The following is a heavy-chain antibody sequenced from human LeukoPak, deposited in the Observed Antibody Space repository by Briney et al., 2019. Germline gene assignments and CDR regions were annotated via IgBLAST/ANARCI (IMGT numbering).Heavy chain of an antibody. J-gene: IGHJ4*02. CDR3: PRRNYDILTGYHNCFDY. V-gene: IGHV4-31*02. CDR2: IYYTGST. D-gene: IGHD3-9*01. CDR1: GGSISSGGYY. Sequence: PSQTLSLTCTVSGGSISSGGYYWSWIRQHPGKGLEWIGYIYYTGSTYYNPSLKSRVTISVDTSKNQFSLKLNSVTDANTGQCYCPRRNYDILTGYHNCFDYWGQGTLVTVSS.